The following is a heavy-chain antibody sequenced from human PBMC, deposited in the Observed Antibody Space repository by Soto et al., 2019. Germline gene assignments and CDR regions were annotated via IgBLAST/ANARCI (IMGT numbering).Heavy chain of an antibody. D-gene: IGHD3-10*01. J-gene: IGHJ6*02. CDR1: GGTFSSYA. CDR3: ARGIYYYGSGSYPYYYYGMDV. CDR2: IIPIFGTA. Sequence: SVKVSCKASGGTFSSYAISWVRQAPVQGLEWMGGIIPIFGTANYAQKFQGRVTITADESTSTAYMELSSLRSEDTAVYYCARGIYYYGSGSYPYYYYGMDVWGQGTTVTVSS. V-gene: IGHV1-69*01.